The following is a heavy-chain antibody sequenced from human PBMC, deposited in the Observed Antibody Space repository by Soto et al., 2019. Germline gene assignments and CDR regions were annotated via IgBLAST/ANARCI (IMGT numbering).Heavy chain of an antibody. Sequence: QVQLVESGGGVLQPGRSLRLSCGASGFTFSNYGMYWVRQAPGKGLEWVAVISYGGTRKYYADSVKGRFSISRDNSKNTLYLQMNSLGDEDTAVYYCAKDIPPEIDDFWHGMDVWGQGTTVTVSS. V-gene: IGHV3-30*18. J-gene: IGHJ6*02. CDR2: ISYGGTRK. CDR1: GFTFSNYG. D-gene: IGHD3-3*01. CDR3: AKDIPPEIDDFWHGMDV.